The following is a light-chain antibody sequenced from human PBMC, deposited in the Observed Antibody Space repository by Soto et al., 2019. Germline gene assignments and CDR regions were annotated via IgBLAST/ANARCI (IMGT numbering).Light chain of an antibody. CDR2: SAS. CDR1: QGITSY. V-gene: IGKV1-9*01. J-gene: IGKJ1*01. CDR3: QHHYSHSVA. Sequence: DIQLTQSPSTLSASVGDRVTITCRASQGITSYLAWYQQRPGKAPGLLIYSASTLQSGVPSRFSGSGYGTDFSLTISNLQPEDFATYYCQHHYSHSVAFGQGTKVDI.